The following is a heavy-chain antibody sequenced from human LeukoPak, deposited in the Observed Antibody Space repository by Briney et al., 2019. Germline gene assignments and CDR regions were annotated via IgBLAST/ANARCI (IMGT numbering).Heavy chain of an antibody. D-gene: IGHD5-18*01. CDR2: IGGNGDTS. J-gene: IGHJ4*02. Sequence: RTGGSLRLSCVASGFTFYNYAMHWVRQAPGKGLEYVSAIGGNGDTSYYTDSVKDRFTISRDNSKNTVYLQLGSLRTEDMAVYYCATRHEYSYPYWGQGTLVTVSS. CDR3: ATRHEYSYPY. CDR1: GFTFYNYA. V-gene: IGHV3-64*02.